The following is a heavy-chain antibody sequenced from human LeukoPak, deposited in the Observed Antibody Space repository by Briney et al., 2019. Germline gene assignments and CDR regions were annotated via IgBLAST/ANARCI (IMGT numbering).Heavy chain of an antibody. Sequence: GGSLRLSCTASGFTFGDYAMSWFRQAPGKGLEWVGFIRSKAYGGTTEYAASVKGRFTISRDDSKSIAYLQMNSLRAEDTAVYYCARAIGGHHTESFDYWGQGTLVTVSS. V-gene: IGHV3-49*03. D-gene: IGHD5-18*01. CDR3: ARAIGGHHTESFDY. J-gene: IGHJ4*02. CDR2: IRSKAYGGTT. CDR1: GFTFGDYA.